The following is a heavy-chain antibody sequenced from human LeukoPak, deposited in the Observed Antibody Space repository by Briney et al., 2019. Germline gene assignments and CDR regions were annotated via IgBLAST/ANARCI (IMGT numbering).Heavy chain of an antibody. CDR1: GGTFSSYA. V-gene: IGHV1-69*13. CDR2: IIPIFGTA. J-gene: IGHJ4*02. Sequence: ASVKVSCTASGGTFSSYAISWVRQAPGQGLEWMGGIIPIFGTANYAQKSQGRVTITADESTSTAYMELSSLRSEDTAVYYCARDGPETGGDWGQGTLVTVSS. CDR3: ARDGPETGGD. D-gene: IGHD3-16*01.